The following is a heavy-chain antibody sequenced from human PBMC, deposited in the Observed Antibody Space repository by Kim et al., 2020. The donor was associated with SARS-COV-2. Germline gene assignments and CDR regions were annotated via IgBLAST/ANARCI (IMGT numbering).Heavy chain of an antibody. V-gene: IGHV4-59*08. Sequence: SETLSRTCTVSGGSISSYYWSWIRQPPGKGLEWIGYIYYSGSTNYNPSLKSRVIISVDTSKNQFSLKLSSVTAADTAVYYCAGGKLLNVLLWFGERPIGEKDVWGQGTTVTVSS. J-gene: IGHJ6*02. CDR2: IYYSGST. CDR3: AGGKLLNVLLWFGERPIGEKDV. D-gene: IGHD3-10*01. CDR1: GGSISSYY.